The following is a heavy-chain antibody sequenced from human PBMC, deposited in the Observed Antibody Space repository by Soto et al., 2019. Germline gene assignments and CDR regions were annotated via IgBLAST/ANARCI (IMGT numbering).Heavy chain of an antibody. CDR1: GFTFSAYD. CDR3: ARAYSSRLPRRADYYFAMDV. Sequence: LRLSCAASGFTFSAYDMHWVRQTTGKGLEWVSAIGAADDPYYLGSVKGRFTISRENAKNSLYLQMNSLRAEDTAVYYCARAYSSRLPRRADYYFAMDVWGQGTTVTVSS. CDR2: IGAADDP. J-gene: IGHJ6*02. D-gene: IGHD2-15*01. V-gene: IGHV3-13*05.